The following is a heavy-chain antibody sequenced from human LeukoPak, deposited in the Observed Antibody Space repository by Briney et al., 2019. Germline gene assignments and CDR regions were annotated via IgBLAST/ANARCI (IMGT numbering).Heavy chain of an antibody. J-gene: IGHJ4*02. V-gene: IGHV1-18*01. CDR2: ISAYNGNT. CDR1: GYTFTSYG. D-gene: IGHD1-26*01. Sequence: GSSVKVSCKASGYTFTSYGISWVRQAPGQGLEWMGWISAYNGNTNYAQRLQGRVTMTTDTSTSTAYMELRGLRSDDTAVYYCARGPEEWELLGPPDYWGQGTLVTVSS. CDR3: ARGPEEWELLGPPDY.